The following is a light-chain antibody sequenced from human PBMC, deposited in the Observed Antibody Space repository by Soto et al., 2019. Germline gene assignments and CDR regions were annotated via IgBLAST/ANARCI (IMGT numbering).Light chain of an antibody. Sequence: QSVLTQPPSASGTPGQRVTISCSGRSANIGVNTVTWYQQLPRAAPKLLIYTNDQRPSGVPDRFSASKSGTAASLAISGLQSEDEADYYCVAWDDSLNGYVFGPGTKLTVL. V-gene: IGLV1-44*01. CDR2: TND. CDR3: VAWDDSLNGYV. CDR1: SANIGVNT. J-gene: IGLJ1*01.